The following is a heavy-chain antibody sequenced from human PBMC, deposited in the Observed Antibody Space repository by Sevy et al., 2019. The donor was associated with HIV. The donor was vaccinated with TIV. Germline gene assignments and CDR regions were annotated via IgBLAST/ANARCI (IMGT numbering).Heavy chain of an antibody. Sequence: GGSLRLSCAASGFTVSSNYMSWVRQAPGKGLEWVSVIYSGGSTYYADSVKGRFTISRDNSKNTLCLQMNSLRAEDTAVYYCAREGGYCSGGSCYSWFDPWGQGTLVTVSS. D-gene: IGHD2-15*01. CDR2: IYSGGST. CDR1: GFTVSSNY. J-gene: IGHJ5*02. CDR3: AREGGYCSGGSCYSWFDP. V-gene: IGHV3-53*01.